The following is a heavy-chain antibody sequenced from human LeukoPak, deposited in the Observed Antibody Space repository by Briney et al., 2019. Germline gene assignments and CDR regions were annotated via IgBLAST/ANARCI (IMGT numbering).Heavy chain of an antibody. V-gene: IGHV3-30*02. Sequence: HPGGSLRLSCAASGFIFSSYSMNWVRQAPGKGLEWVAVIWYGGSNKYYADSVKGRFTISRDNSKNTLYLQMNSLRAEDTAVYYCAKDFGGDYYYYMDVWGKGTTVTVSS. D-gene: IGHD3-10*01. CDR1: GFIFSSYS. CDR2: IWYGGSNK. CDR3: AKDFGGDYYYYMDV. J-gene: IGHJ6*03.